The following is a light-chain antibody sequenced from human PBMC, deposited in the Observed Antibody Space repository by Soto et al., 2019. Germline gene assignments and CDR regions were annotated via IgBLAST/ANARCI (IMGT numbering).Light chain of an antibody. Sequence: EIVLIQSPGTLSLSPGERATLSCRASQSVSSNYFAWYQQKPGQAPTLLIYGASGRATVIPYRFSGSASGTDFTRTISRLEPEDVAVYYCQQYGSSPLTFGGGTNVEIK. CDR2: GAS. V-gene: IGKV3-20*01. CDR3: QQYGSSPLT. J-gene: IGKJ4*01. CDR1: QSVSSNY.